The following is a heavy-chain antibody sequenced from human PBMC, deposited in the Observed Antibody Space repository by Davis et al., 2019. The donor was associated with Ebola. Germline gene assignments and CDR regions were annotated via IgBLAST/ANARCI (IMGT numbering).Heavy chain of an antibody. CDR1: GFTFSNYA. J-gene: IGHJ4*02. CDR2: VSHSERER. Sequence: PGGSLRLSCAASGFTFSNYAMHWVRQVPGKGLEWVAVVSHSERERFYGDSVNGRFTISRDNSENTLYLQMNSLTADDTSVYYCARAGFDEVLDYWGQGTPVTVSS. D-gene: IGHD3-3*01. CDR3: ARAGFDEVLDY. V-gene: IGHV3-30*04.